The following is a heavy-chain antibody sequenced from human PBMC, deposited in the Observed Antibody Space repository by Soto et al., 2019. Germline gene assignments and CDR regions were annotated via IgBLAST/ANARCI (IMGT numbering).Heavy chain of an antibody. Sequence: GGSLRLSCVASGFTFSNDWMSWVRQAPGKGLEWVANMNQDGSNTYYVDSVRGRFTISRDNAKISVYLQMNSLRAEDTGVYYCARDLGVALATLTLDYWGQGALVTSPQ. V-gene: IGHV3-7*01. CDR1: GFTFSNDW. CDR3: ARDLGVALATLTLDY. J-gene: IGHJ4*02. D-gene: IGHD2-15*01. CDR2: MNQDGSNT.